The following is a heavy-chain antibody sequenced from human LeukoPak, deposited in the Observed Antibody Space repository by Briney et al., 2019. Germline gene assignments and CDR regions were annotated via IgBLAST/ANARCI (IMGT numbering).Heavy chain of an antibody. Sequence: GGSLRLSCAASGFTFSSYAMHWVRQAPGKGLEWVTVISYDGNAKYYADSVKGRFTISRDNSKSTLYLQMNSLRAEDTAVYYCARDLNYSGNHGPGSYWGQGTLVTVSS. D-gene: IGHD1-26*01. CDR1: GFTFSSYA. V-gene: IGHV3-30*04. CDR3: ARDLNYSGNHGPGSY. CDR2: ISYDGNAK. J-gene: IGHJ4*02.